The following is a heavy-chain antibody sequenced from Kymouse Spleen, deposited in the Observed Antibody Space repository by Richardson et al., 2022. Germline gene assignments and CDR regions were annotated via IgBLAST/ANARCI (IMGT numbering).Heavy chain of an antibody. CDR2: TYYRSKWYN. CDR3: ARDIPTTGTTEYYYYYGMDV. D-gene: IGHD1-1*01. Sequence: QVQLQQSGPGLVKPSQTLSLTCAISGDSVSSNSAAWNWIRQSPSRGLEWLGRTYYRSKWYNDYAVSVKSRITINPDTSKNQFSLQLNSVTPEDTAVYYCARDIPTTGTTEYYYYYGMDVWGQGTTVTVSS. CDR1: GDSVSSNSAA. J-gene: IGHJ6*02. V-gene: IGHV6-1*01.